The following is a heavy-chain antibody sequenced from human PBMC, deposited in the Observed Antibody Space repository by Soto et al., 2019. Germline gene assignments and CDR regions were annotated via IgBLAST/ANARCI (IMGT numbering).Heavy chain of an antibody. Sequence: QVQLVESGGGVVQPGRSLRLSCAASGFTFSSYGMHWVRQAPGKGLEWVAVISYDGSNKYYADSVKGRFTISRDNSKNTLYLQMNSLRAEDTAVYYCAKDGYGDYRLDYWGQGTLVTVSS. D-gene: IGHD4-17*01. J-gene: IGHJ4*02. CDR1: GFTFSSYG. V-gene: IGHV3-30*18. CDR3: AKDGYGDYRLDY. CDR2: ISYDGSNK.